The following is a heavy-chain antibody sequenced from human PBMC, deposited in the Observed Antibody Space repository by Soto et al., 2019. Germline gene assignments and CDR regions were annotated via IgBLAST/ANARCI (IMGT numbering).Heavy chain of an antibody. Sequence: SVNVSCKTSGDTFSSYGINWVRLAPGQGLEWMGGIKPVFGSPVYARKFEGRLTMTADESTSTAYMQLSSLKSEDTAVYYCARAGGHCSSTSCVDFWGQGTLVTVSS. D-gene: IGHD2-2*01. J-gene: IGHJ4*02. V-gene: IGHV1-69*13. CDR1: GDTFSSYG. CDR2: IKPVFGSP. CDR3: ARAGGHCSSTSCVDF.